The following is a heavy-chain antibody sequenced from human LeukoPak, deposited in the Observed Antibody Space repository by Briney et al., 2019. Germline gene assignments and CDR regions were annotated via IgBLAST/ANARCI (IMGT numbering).Heavy chain of an antibody. D-gene: IGHD3-22*01. CDR1: GDSISRSY. CDR2: LDYDGTT. J-gene: IGHJ4*02. CDR3: ATYDSSGYKFDY. Sequence: PSETLSLTCSVSGDSISRSYWGWIRQPPGKRLEWIGYLDYDGTTNNNPSLTSRVTISRDMSTNQFSLKLRSVTAADTAVYYCATYDSSGYKFDYWGQGTLVTVSS. V-gene: IGHV4-59*08.